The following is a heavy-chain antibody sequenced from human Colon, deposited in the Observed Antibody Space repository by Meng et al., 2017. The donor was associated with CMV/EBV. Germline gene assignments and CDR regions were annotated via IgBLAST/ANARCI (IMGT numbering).Heavy chain of an antibody. CDR3: ARGYGGNDY. CDR1: GFTFYSYH. Sequence: GESLKISCAASGFTFYSYHMHWVRQAPGKGLEWVAGISRADSNEYYADSVKGRFIISRDISTNTLHLQMNSLRAEDTAVYYCARGYGGNDYWGQGALVTVSS. V-gene: IGHV3-30-3*01. D-gene: IGHD4-23*01. CDR2: ISRADSNE. J-gene: IGHJ4*02.